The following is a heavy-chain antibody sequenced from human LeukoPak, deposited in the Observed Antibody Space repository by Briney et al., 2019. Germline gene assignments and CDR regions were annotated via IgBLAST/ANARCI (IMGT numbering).Heavy chain of an antibody. CDR1: GYTFTSYG. Sequence: ASVKVPCKASGYTFTSYGISWVRQAPGQGPEWMGWISAYNGNTNYAQKLQGRVTMTTDTSTSTAYMELRSLRSDDTAVYYCARVPAAYCGGDCYSGFDYWGQGTLVTVSS. V-gene: IGHV1-18*01. CDR2: ISAYNGNT. J-gene: IGHJ4*02. D-gene: IGHD2-21*02. CDR3: ARVPAAYCGGDCYSGFDY.